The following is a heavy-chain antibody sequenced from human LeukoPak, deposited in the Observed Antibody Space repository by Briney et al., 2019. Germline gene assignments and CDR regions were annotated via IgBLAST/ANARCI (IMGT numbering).Heavy chain of an antibody. CDR2: ISGFNGHT. CDR1: GYTFSNYG. Sequence: ASVKVSCKASGYTFSNYGMSWVRQAPGHGLKWMGWISGFNGHTKYSQKSQGRVTMTTDTSTSTAYMEVRSLRSDDTAVYYCARDSRSPYGSGSLTYYMDVWGKGTTVTVSS. D-gene: IGHD3-10*01. J-gene: IGHJ6*03. V-gene: IGHV1-18*04. CDR3: ARDSRSPYGSGSLTYYMDV.